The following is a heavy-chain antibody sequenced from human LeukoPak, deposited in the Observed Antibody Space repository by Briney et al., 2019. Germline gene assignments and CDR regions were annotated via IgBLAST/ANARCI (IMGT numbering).Heavy chain of an antibody. D-gene: IGHD3-22*01. CDR2: ISSSGSTI. V-gene: IGHV3-48*04. CDR3: ARPHYYDSSLDY. CDR1: GFTFSSYS. J-gene: IGHJ4*02. Sequence: GGSLRLSCAASGFTFSSYSMNWVRQAPGKGLEWVSYISSSGSTIYYADSVKGRFTISRDNAKNSLYLQMNSLRAEDTAVYYCARPHYYDSSLDYWGQGTLVTVSS.